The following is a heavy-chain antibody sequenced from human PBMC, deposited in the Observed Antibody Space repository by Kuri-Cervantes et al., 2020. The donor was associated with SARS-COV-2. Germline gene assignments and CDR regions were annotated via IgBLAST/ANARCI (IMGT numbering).Heavy chain of an antibody. J-gene: IGHJ4*02. CDR1: GYIFTSFD. CDR2: ISAYSGDT. CDR3: ARDRTGDGDWEYYFDY. V-gene: IGHV1-18*01. D-gene: IGHD7-27*01. Sequence: ASVKVSCKASGYIFTSFDISWVRQAPGQGLEWMGWISAYSGDTNYAQNVQGRVTMTTDTSTNTAYMELRSLRSDDTAVYYCARDRTGDGDWEYYFDYWGQGTLVTVSS.